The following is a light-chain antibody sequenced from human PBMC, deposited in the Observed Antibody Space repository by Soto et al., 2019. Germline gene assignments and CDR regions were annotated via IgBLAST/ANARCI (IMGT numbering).Light chain of an antibody. V-gene: IGLV2-8*01. CDR1: SSDIGGYNS. CDR3: SSYTERKHLV. Sequence: QSALTQSPSASGSPGQSVTISCTGTSSDIGGYNSVSWYQQHPGKAPKVMIYDVTKRPSGVPDRFSGSKSGNTASLTVSALQAEDEADYYVSSYTERKHLVFGTGTKLTVL. CDR2: DVT. J-gene: IGLJ1*01.